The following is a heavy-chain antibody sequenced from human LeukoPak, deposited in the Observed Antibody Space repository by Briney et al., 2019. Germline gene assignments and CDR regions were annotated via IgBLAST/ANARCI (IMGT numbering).Heavy chain of an antibody. D-gene: IGHD2-2*01. CDR2: ISHDGSNK. CDR3: ARDLGTSSHYYYGMDV. V-gene: IGHV3-30-3*01. J-gene: IGHJ6*04. Sequence: PGRSLRLSCAASGFTFSSYAMHRVRQAPGKGLEWVAVISHDGSNKYYADSVKGRFTISRDNSKNTLYLQMNSLRAEDTTVYYCARDLGTSSHYYYGMDVWGKGTTVTVSS. CDR1: GFTFSSYA.